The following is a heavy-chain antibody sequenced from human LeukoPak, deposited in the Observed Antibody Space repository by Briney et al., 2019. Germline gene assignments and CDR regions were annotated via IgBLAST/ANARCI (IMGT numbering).Heavy chain of an antibody. Sequence: GGSLRLSCAASGFIFSTYGMHWVRQAPGKGLEWVAFIQYDGSNKYYADSVKGRFTISRDNSKNTLYLQMNSLRAEDTAVYYCARGGYYDFWSGYYRIDYWGQGTLVTVSS. J-gene: IGHJ4*02. D-gene: IGHD3-3*01. CDR1: GFIFSTYG. CDR3: ARGGYYDFWSGYYRIDY. V-gene: IGHV3-30*02. CDR2: IQYDGSNK.